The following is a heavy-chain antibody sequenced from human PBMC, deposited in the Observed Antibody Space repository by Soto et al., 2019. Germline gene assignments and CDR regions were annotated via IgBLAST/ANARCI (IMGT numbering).Heavy chain of an antibody. D-gene: IGHD6-13*01. V-gene: IGHV4-59*01. CDR3: AAGEASSRNLAPYYLDF. J-gene: IGHJ4*02. CDR1: GGSMRNYF. Sequence: ETLSLTCTVSGGSMRNYFWTWIRQPPGKGLEWIGYTHYSGTTSFFPSYNPSLRSRVTISEDTSKNQFSLKLLSVTTADTAVYFCAAGEASSRNLAPYYLDFWGQGTLVTVSS. CDR2: THYSGTT.